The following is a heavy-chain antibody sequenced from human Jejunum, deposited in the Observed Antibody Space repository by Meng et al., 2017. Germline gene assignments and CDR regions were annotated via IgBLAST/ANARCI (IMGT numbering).Heavy chain of an antibody. V-gene: IGHV3-20*04. J-gene: IGHJ4*02. D-gene: IGHD6-13*01. CDR3: ARENSGSFYFDY. Sequence: GESLKISCATSGFTFDNYGMTWVRQAPGKGLEWVSSLNWNGDSTGYANSVKDRFTISRDNARNSLYLQMNSLRAEDTAFYYCARENSGSFYFDYWGQGTVVTVSS. CDR1: GFTFDNYG. CDR2: LNWNGDST.